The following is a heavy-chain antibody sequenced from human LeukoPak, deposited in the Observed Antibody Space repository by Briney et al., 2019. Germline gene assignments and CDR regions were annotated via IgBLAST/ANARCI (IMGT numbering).Heavy chain of an antibody. CDR1: GFTFGDYA. V-gene: IGHV3-49*04. D-gene: IGHD5-18*01. Sequence: QPGRSLRLSCTASGFTFGDYAMSWVCQAPGKGLEWVGFIRSKAYGGTTEYAASVKGRFTISRDDSKSIAYLQMNSLKTEDTAVCYCVRVVTRVIFDYWGQGTLVTVSS. CDR3: VRVVTRVIFDY. CDR2: IRSKAYGGTT. J-gene: IGHJ4*02.